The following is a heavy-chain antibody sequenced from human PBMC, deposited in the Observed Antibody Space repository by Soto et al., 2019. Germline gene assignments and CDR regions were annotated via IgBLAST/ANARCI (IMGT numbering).Heavy chain of an antibody. CDR2: IIPIFGTA. CDR1: GGTFSSYA. V-gene: IGHV1-69*12. J-gene: IGHJ4*02. D-gene: IGHD2-8*01. Sequence: QVQLVQSGAEVKKPGSSVKVSCKASGGTFSSYAISWVRQAPGQGLEWMGGIIPIFGTANYARKFQGRVTTTADESTSTAYMELSSLRSEDTAVYYCASTDCTIGVCYIIGGNWGQGTLVTVSS. CDR3: ASTDCTIGVCYIIGGN.